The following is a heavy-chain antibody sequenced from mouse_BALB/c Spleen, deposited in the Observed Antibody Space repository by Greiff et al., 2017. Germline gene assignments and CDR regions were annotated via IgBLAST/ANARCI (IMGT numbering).Heavy chain of an antibody. CDR2: IYPGDGST. J-gene: IGHJ4*01. CDR3: ARAYEPYYYAMDY. CDR1: GYSFTSYY. Sequence: QVQLKQPGAELVRPGASVKLSCKASGYSFTSYYIHWVKQRPGQGLEWIGWIYPGDGSTKYNEKFKGKTTLTADKSSSTAYMLLSSLTSEDSAIYFFARAYEPYYYAMDYWGQGTSVTVSS. D-gene: IGHD6-5*01. V-gene: IGHV1S56*01.